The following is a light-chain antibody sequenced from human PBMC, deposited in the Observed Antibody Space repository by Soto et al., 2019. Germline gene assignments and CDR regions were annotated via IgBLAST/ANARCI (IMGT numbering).Light chain of an antibody. Sequence: QAVVTQPPSASGTPGQRVTISCSGSSSNIGSSSVNWYQQLSGTAPKLLIYNNNQWPSGVPDRFSGSKSGTSASLAISGLQSEDEADYYCAAWDVSLNGLYVFGTGTKLTVL. CDR2: NNN. CDR1: SSNIGSSS. V-gene: IGLV1-44*01. J-gene: IGLJ1*01. CDR3: AAWDVSLNGLYV.